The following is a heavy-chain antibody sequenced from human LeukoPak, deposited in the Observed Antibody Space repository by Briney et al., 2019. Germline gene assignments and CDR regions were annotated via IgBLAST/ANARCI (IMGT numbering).Heavy chain of an antibody. J-gene: IGHJ6*04. Sequence: GRSLRLSCAASGFTFSSYGMHWVRQAPGKGLEWLAVISYDGSNKYYADSVKGRFTISRDNSKNTLYLQMNSLRAEDTAVYYCAKGDPYYGMDVWGKGTTVTVSS. CDR1: GFTFSSYG. V-gene: IGHV3-30*18. CDR3: AKGDPYYGMDV. CDR2: ISYDGSNK.